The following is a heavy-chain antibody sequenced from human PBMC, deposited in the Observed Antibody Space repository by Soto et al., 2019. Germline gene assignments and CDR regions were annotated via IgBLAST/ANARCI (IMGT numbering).Heavy chain of an antibody. CDR3: ARGTYYYGSGSYRRRIWFDP. J-gene: IGHJ5*02. V-gene: IGHV1-8*01. CDR2: MNPNSGNT. Sequence: GASVKVSCKASGYAFTSYDINWVRQATGQGLEWMGWMNPNSGNTGYAQKFQGRVTMTRNTSISTAYLELSSLRSEDTAVYYCARGTYYYGSGSYRRRIWFDPWGQGTLVTVSS. CDR1: GYAFTSYD. D-gene: IGHD3-10*01.